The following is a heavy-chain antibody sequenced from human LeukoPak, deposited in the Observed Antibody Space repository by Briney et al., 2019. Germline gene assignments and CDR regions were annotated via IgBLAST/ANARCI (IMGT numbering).Heavy chain of an antibody. Sequence: SETLSLTCTVSGGSISSYYWSWIRQPAGKGLEWIGRIYTSGSTNYNSSLKSRVTMSVDTSKNQFSLKLSSVTAADTAVYYCARGGAVAGRFDYWGQGTLVTVSS. CDR3: ARGGAVAGRFDY. D-gene: IGHD6-19*01. CDR2: IYTSGST. CDR1: GGSISSYY. J-gene: IGHJ4*02. V-gene: IGHV4-4*07.